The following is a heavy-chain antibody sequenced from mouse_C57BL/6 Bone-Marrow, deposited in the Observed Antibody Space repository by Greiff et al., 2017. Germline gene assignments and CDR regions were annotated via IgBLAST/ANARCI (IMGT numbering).Heavy chain of an antibody. D-gene: IGHD3-1*01. Sequence: VKLMESGPGLVAPSQSLSITCTVSGFSLTSYGVDWVRQSPGKGLEWLGVIWGVGSTNYNSALKSRLSISKDNSKSQVFLKMNSLQTDVTAMYYCASTLGFPFAYWGQGTLVTVSA. CDR3: ASTLGFPFAY. V-gene: IGHV2-6*01. CDR2: IWGVGST. CDR1: GFSLTSYG. J-gene: IGHJ3*01.